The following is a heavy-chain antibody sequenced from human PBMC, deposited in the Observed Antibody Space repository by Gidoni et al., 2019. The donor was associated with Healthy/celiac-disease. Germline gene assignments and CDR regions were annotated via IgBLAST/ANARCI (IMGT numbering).Heavy chain of an antibody. D-gene: IGHD3-10*01. CDR3: ARGRRGVRGVIANWFDP. Sequence: QVQLQQWGAGLLKPSETLSLTCAVYGGSFRGDYWSWIRQPPGKGLDWIGEINHSGSANYNPSLKSRVTISVDTSKIQFSLKLSSVTAADTAVYYCARGRRGVRGVIANWFDPWGQGTLVTVSS. V-gene: IGHV4-34*01. J-gene: IGHJ5*02. CDR1: GGSFRGDY. CDR2: INHSGSA.